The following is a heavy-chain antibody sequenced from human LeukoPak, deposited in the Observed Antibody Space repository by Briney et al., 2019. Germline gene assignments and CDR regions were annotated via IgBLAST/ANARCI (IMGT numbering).Heavy chain of an antibody. D-gene: IGHD2-2*01. CDR2: MNPNSGNT. CDR3: ARYIVVVPAAMGGGYYYYYGMDV. V-gene: IGHV1-8*01. CDR1: GYTFTSYD. Sequence: ASVKVSCKASGYTFTSYDINWVRQATGQGLEWMGWMNPNSGNTGYAQKFQGRVTMTRNTSISTAYMELSSLRSEDTAVYYCARYIVVVPAAMGGGYYYYYGMDVWGQGTTVTASS. J-gene: IGHJ6*02.